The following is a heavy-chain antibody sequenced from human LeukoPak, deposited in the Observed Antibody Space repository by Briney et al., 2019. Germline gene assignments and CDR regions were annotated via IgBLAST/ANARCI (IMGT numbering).Heavy chain of an antibody. CDR2: IYYSGNT. D-gene: IGHD6-13*01. CDR1: GGSISSYY. CDR3: ARAPRGGYSSSWYLDY. Sequence: SETLSLTCTVSGGSISSYYWSWIRQPLGKGLEWIGYIYYSGNTNYNPSLKRRVTISVDTSKNPFSLKLSSVTAADTAVYYRARAPRGGYSSSWYLDYWGQGTLVTVSS. V-gene: IGHV4-59*01. J-gene: IGHJ4*02.